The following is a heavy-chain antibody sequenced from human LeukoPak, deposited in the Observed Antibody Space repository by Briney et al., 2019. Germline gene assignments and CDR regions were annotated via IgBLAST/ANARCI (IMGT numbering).Heavy chain of an antibody. CDR2: INPSGGST. V-gene: IGHV1-46*01. J-gene: IGHJ6*03. CDR1: GYTFTSYY. Sequence: GASVKVSCKASGYTFTSYYMHWVRQAPGQGLEWMGIINPSGGSTSYAQKFQGRVTMTRDMSTSTVYMELSSLRSEDTAVYYCARCDRGGDYYGSGSYRRYYYYYYMDVWGKGTTVTVSS. CDR3: ARCDRGGDYYGSGSYRRYYYYYYMDV. D-gene: IGHD3-10*01.